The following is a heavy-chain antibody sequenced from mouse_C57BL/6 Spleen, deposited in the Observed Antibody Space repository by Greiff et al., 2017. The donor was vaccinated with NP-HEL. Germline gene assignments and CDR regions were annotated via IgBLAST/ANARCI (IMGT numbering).Heavy chain of an antibody. CDR1: GYTFTSYW. Sequence: QVHVKQPGAELVKPGASVKLSCKASGYTFTSYWMQWVKQRPGQGLEWIGEIDPSDSYTNYNQKFKGKATLTVDTSSSTAYMQLSSLTSEDSAVYYCARFTTVVERYFDYWGQGTTLTVSS. J-gene: IGHJ2*01. CDR2: IDPSDSYT. D-gene: IGHD1-1*01. CDR3: ARFTTVVERYFDY. V-gene: IGHV1-50*01.